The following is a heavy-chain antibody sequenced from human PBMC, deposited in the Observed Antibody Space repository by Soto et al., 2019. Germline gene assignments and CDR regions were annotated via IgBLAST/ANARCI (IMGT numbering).Heavy chain of an antibody. CDR2: IYYSGST. D-gene: IGHD1-1*01. CDR3: ARDVHYKPYYYGMDV. J-gene: IGHJ6*02. Sequence: KTSETLSLTCTVSGGSISSGGYYWSWIRQHPGKGLEWIGYIYYSGSTYYNPSLKSRVTISVDTSKNQFSLKLSSVTAADTAVYYCARDVHYKPYYYGMDVWGQGTTVTVSS. V-gene: IGHV4-31*03. CDR1: GGSISSGGYY.